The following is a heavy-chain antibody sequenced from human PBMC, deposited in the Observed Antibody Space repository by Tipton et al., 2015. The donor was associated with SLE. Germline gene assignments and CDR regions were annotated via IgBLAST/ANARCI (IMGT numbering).Heavy chain of an antibody. Sequence: SFSDYYMTWIRQPPGKGLEWIGRIYYSGSSYYNPSLKSRVTISVDTSKNQFSLKLSSVTAADTAVYYCARDPNGGYGSFDYWGLGALVTVSS. V-gene: IGHV4-39*07. CDR2: IYYSGSS. CDR1: SFSDYY. CDR3: ARDPNGGYGSFDY. J-gene: IGHJ4*02. D-gene: IGHD7-27*01.